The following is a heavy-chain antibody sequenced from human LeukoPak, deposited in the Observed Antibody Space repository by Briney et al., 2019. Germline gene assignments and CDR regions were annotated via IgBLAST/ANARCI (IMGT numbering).Heavy chain of an antibody. J-gene: IGHJ6*03. D-gene: IGHD1-1*01. CDR3: ARSPYNWNDSPYYMDV. CDR1: RFTVRSNY. CDR2: IYSGGRT. V-gene: IGHV3-66*02. Sequence: VGSLRLSCAASRFTVRSNYMSWVRQAPGKGLEWASVIYSGGRTYYADAVKGRFTISRDNSKNTLYLQMNSLRAEDTAVYYCARSPYNWNDSPYYMDVWGKGTTVTVSS.